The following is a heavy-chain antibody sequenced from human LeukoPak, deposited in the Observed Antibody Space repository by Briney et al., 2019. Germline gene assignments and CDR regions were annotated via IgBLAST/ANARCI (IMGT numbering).Heavy chain of an antibody. V-gene: IGHV4-39*01. CDR1: GGSIISSNHY. CDR3: ARQLAQSEGRAFDI. Sequence: SETLSLTCTVSGGSIISSNHYWGWTRQPPGKGLEWFGSISYSGGTAYNPSLRSRVTISVDTSKNQFSLKVNSVTAAGTAVYYCARQLAQSEGRAFDIWGQGTMVTVSS. CDR2: ISYSGGT. J-gene: IGHJ3*02. D-gene: IGHD6-13*01.